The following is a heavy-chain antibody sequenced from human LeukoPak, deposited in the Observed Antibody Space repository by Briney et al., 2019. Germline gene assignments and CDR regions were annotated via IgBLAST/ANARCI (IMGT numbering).Heavy chain of an antibody. D-gene: IGHD2-21*02. CDR1: GGTFSSYA. CDR2: IIPIFGTA. J-gene: IGHJ4*02. V-gene: IGHV1-69*13. Sequence: SVKVSCKASGGTFSSYAISWVRQAPGQGLEWMGGIIPIFGTANYAQKFQGRVTITADGSTSTAYMELSSLRSEDTAVYYCARGGGRPATARAPVLYYFDYWGQGTLVTVSS. CDR3: ARGGGRPATARAPVLYYFDY.